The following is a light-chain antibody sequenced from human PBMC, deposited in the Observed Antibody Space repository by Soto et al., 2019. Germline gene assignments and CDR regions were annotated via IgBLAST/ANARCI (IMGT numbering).Light chain of an antibody. CDR2: GAS. CDR1: QSVSSSY. J-gene: IGKJ3*01. CDR3: QQYNNWPG. V-gene: IGKV3-15*01. Sequence: EIVLTQSPGTLSLSQGERATLSCRASQSVSSSYLAWYQQKPGQAPRLLIYGASTRATGIPARFSGSGSGTEFTLTISSLQSEDFAVYYCQQYNNWPGFGPGTKVDIK.